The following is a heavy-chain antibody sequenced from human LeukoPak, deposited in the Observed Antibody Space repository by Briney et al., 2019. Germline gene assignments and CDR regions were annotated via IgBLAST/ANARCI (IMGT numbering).Heavy chain of an antibody. CDR3: AQSLGSGNWIGNWFDP. V-gene: IGHV4-39*01. CDR1: GGSISNSSYY. Sequence: PSETLSLTCTVSGGSISNSSYYWGWIRQPPGKGLEWIGSIYYSGSTYYNPSLESRLTISVDTSKNQFSLKLTSVTAADTAIYYCAQSLGSGNWIGNWFDPWGQGTLVTVSS. D-gene: IGHD1-1*01. J-gene: IGHJ5*02. CDR2: IYYSGST.